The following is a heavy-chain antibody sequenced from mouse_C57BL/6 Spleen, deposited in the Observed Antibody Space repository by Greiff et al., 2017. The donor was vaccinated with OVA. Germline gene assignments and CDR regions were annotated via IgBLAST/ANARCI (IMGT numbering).Heavy chain of an antibody. Sequence: VQLQQSGPELVKPGASVKISCKASGYAFSSSWMNWVKQRPGQGLEWIGRIYPGDGDTNYNGKFKGKATLTADKSSSTAYMQLSSLTSEDSAVYFCARDYEGFAYWGQGTLVTVSA. D-gene: IGHD2-3*01. J-gene: IGHJ3*01. CDR2: IYPGDGDT. CDR1: GYAFSSSW. V-gene: IGHV1-82*01. CDR3: ARDYEGFAY.